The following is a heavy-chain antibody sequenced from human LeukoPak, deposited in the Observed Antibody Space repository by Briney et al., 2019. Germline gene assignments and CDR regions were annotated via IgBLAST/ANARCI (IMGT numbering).Heavy chain of an antibody. V-gene: IGHV4-39*01. CDR2: IYYSGST. CDR3: ARLGIVVATAYYFDY. Sequence: SETLSLTCTVSGGSISSSSYYWGWIRQPPGKGLEWIGSIYYSGSTYYNPSLKSRVTISVDTSKNQFPLKLSSVTAADTAVYYCARLGIVVATAYYFDYWGQGTLVTVSS. J-gene: IGHJ4*02. D-gene: IGHD2-21*02. CDR1: GGSISSSSYY.